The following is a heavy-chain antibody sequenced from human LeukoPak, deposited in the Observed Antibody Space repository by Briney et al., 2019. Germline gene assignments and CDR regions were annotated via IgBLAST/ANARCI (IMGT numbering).Heavy chain of an antibody. CDR1: GYTFTGYY. J-gene: IGHJ6*03. CDR2: INPSGGST. V-gene: IGHV1-46*01. CDR3: ARDGGIVGTVYYYYMDV. Sequence: ASVKVSCKASGYTFTGYYMHWVRQAPGQGLEWMGIINPSGGSTSYAQKFQGRVTMTRDTSTSTVYMELSSLRSEDTAVYYCARDGGIVGTVYYYYMDVWGKGTTVTVSS. D-gene: IGHD1-26*01.